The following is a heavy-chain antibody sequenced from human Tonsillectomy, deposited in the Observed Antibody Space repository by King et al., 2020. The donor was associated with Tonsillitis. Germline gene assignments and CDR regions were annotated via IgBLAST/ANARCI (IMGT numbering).Heavy chain of an antibody. CDR3: ARSPPAAMGNDY. Sequence: QLVQSGGGLVKPGGSLRLSCAASGFTFSSYSMNWVRQAPGKGLEWVSSISSSSNYIYYADSVKGRFTISRDNAKNSLYLQMNSLRAEDTAVYYCARSPPAAMGNDYWGQGTLVTVSS. V-gene: IGHV3-21*01. D-gene: IGHD2-2*01. J-gene: IGHJ4*02. CDR2: ISSSSNYI. CDR1: GFTFSSYS.